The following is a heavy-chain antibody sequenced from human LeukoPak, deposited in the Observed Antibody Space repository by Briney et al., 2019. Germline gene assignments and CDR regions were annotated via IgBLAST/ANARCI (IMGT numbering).Heavy chain of an antibody. J-gene: IGHJ6*03. CDR3: ARTPLDSSGYYYGYYYYYYMDV. D-gene: IGHD3-22*01. CDR2: INHSGST. V-gene: IGHV4-34*01. Sequence: PSETLSLTCAVYGGSFSGYYWSWIRQPPGKGREWIGEINHSGSTNYNPSLKSRVTISVDTSKNQFSLKLSSVTAADTAVYYCARTPLDSSGYYYGYYYYYYMDVWGKGTTVTVSS. CDR1: GGSFSGYY.